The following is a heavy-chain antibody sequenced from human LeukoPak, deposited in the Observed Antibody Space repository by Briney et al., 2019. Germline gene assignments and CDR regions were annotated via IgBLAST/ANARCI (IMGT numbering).Heavy chain of an antibody. Sequence: SETLSLTCTVSGGDISSSSYYWGWIRQPPGKGLEWIGSIYYSGNTYYNPSLKSRVTISVDTSKNQFSLKLSSVTAADTAVYYCARDGYSSGSRYYYYMDVWGKGTTVTVSS. CDR2: IYYSGNT. J-gene: IGHJ6*03. D-gene: IGHD6-19*01. V-gene: IGHV4-39*02. CDR1: GGDISSSSYY. CDR3: ARDGYSSGSRYYYYMDV.